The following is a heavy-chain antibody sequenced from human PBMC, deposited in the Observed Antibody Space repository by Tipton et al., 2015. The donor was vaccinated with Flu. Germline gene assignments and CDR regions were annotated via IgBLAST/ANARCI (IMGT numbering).Heavy chain of an antibody. Sequence: TLSLTCTVSGGSISSGGYYWSWIRQHPGKGLEWIGYIYDSGSTYYNPSLKSRVTISIDTSKNQFSLNMKSVTAVDMAVYYCARRDYSNYVSDPKSWFDPWGQGTLVAVSS. CDR1: GGSISSGGYY. CDR3: ARRDYSNYVSDPKSWFDP. D-gene: IGHD4-11*01. CDR2: IYDSGST. J-gene: IGHJ5*02. V-gene: IGHV4-31*03.